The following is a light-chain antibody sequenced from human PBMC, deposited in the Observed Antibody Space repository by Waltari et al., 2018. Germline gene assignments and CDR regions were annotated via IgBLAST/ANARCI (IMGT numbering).Light chain of an antibody. CDR1: SGHVTAYTL. V-gene: IGLV2-23*02. Sequence: QSALPQPASVSASPGHSITISCTRTSGHVTAYTLVYCFHQHPGQVPKLMIYEVTKRPSGVSFRFSGSKSGNTASLTISGLQAEDEAEYYCCSRANKGSLVVFGGGTKLTVL. J-gene: IGLJ3*02. CDR2: EVT. CDR3: CSRANKGSLVV.